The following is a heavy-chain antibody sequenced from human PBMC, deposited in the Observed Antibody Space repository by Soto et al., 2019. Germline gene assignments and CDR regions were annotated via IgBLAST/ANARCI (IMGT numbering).Heavy chain of an antibody. D-gene: IGHD3-22*01. CDR3: VRESGNYYDSSGYYSIFDY. V-gene: IGHV1-18*01. CDR2: ISAYNGNT. Sequence: QVQLVQSGAEVKKPGASVKVSCKASGYTFTSYGISWVRQAPGQGLEWMGWISAYNGNTNYAQKLQGRVTMTTDTSTSTAYMELRSLRSDDTAVYYCVRESGNYYDSSGYYSIFDYWGQGTLVTVSS. CDR1: GYTFTSYG. J-gene: IGHJ4*02.